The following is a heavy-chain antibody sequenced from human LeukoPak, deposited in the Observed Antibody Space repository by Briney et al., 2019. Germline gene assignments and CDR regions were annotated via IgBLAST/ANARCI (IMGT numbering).Heavy chain of an antibody. CDR3: ARQEAVPGCNVDS. J-gene: IGHJ4*02. CDR1: GGSINGHY. V-gene: IGHV4-59*08. Sequence: PSEPLSLTCTVSGGSINGHYWSWIRQPPGKGLEWIGYIYFSGSTKYNPSLKSRATISIDTSKNQFSLKLRSVTAADTAVYFCARQEAVPGCNVDSWGQGTLVTVSA. D-gene: IGHD6-19*01. CDR2: IYFSGST.